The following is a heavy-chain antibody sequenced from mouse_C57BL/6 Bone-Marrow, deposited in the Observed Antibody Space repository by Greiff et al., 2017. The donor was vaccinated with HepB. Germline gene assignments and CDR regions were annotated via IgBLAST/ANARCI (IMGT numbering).Heavy chain of an antibody. D-gene: IGHD2-2*01. CDR3: ARNGDGYDWYFDV. J-gene: IGHJ1*03. CDR1: GFSLTSYG. CDR2: IWSVGST. V-gene: IGHV2-2*01. Sequence: QVQLQQSGPGLVQPSQSLSITCTVSGFSLTSYGVHWVRQSPGKGLEWLGVIWSVGSTDYNAAFISRLSISKDNSKSQVFFKMNSLQADDTAIYYCARNGDGYDWYFDVWGTGTTVTVSS.